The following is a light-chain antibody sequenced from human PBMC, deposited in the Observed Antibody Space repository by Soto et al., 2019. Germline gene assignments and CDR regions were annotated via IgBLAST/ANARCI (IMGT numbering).Light chain of an antibody. Sequence: DIELTQSPSSLSASVGDRVTITCRASQSISTFLNWYQHKRGKAPTLLIHGASSLQSGVPFRFTGSGSGTDFSLTISGLQPEDSATYYCQQSDSTLLSFGGGTKVEI. CDR1: QSISTF. CDR2: GAS. J-gene: IGKJ4*01. V-gene: IGKV1-39*01. CDR3: QQSDSTLLS.